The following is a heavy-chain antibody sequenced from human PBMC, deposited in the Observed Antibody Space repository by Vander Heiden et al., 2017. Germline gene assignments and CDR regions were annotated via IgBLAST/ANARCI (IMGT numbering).Heavy chain of an antibody. D-gene: IGHD2-15*01. Sequence: QVQLVQSGGGVVQPGTQLTVSCAASGFLFITYGLHWVRQAPGKGLESVALISYDVTIYSSDSVKGRFTLSRDISENTLYLHMSSLKSDDTGLYYCAREVPYCSGDNCFFPGTFDVWGQGTRVSVSS. CDR2: ISYDVTI. J-gene: IGHJ3*01. V-gene: IGHV3-30*19. CDR3: AREVPYCSGDNCFFPGTFDV. CDR1: GFLFITYG.